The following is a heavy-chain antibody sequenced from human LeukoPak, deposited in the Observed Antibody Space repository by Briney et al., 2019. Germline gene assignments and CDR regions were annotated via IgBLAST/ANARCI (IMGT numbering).Heavy chain of an antibody. J-gene: IGHJ4*02. CDR1: GFTFSSYS. Sequence: PGGSLRLSCAPSGFTFSSYSMNWVRQAPGKGLEWVSYISSSSSTIYYADSVKGRFTISRDNAKNSLYLQMNSLRAEDTAVYYCARSTLGYCSSTSCSLDYWGQGTLVTVSS. CDR2: ISSSSSTI. V-gene: IGHV3-48*01. CDR3: ARSTLGYCSSTSCSLDY. D-gene: IGHD2-2*01.